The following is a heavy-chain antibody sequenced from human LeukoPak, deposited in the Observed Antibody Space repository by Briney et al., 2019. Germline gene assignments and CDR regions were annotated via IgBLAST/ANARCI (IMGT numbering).Heavy chain of an antibody. J-gene: IGHJ4*02. CDR2: IKSGGDT. V-gene: IGHV3-53*01. CDR1: GFTVSNSY. D-gene: IGHD3-22*01. CDR3: AKGDISMIPD. Sequence: GGSLRLSCAASGFTVSNSYMSWVRQAPGKGLEWVSVIKSGGDTYCADSVKGRFTISRDNSKNTLSLQMNSLRAEDTAVYYCAKGDISMIPDWGQGTLVTVSS.